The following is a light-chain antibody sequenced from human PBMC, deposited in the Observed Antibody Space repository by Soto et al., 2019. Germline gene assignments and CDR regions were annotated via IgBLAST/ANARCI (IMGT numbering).Light chain of an antibody. CDR2: GVS. CDR3: QQYGDLPFT. Sequence: EIVLTQSPGTLSFSPGERPTLTCRASQSVSYNCLAWYQQKPGQAPRLLIYGVSSRATGIPDRFSGSGSGTDFTLTISRLEPEDFAVYYCQQYGDLPFTFGPGTKVDLK. CDR1: QSVSYNC. J-gene: IGKJ3*01. V-gene: IGKV3-20*01.